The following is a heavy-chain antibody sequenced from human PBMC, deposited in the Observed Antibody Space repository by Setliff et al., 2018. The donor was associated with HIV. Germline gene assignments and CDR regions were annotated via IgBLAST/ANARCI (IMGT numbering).Heavy chain of an antibody. CDR2: IKADGSDK. J-gene: IGHJ4*02. CDR3: ARGHYSSSSG. V-gene: IGHV3-7*03. Sequence: TGGSLRLSCVASGFTIDNYGMGWVRQAPGKGPEWVANIKADGSDKYYVDSVRGRFTISRDNAKNSLFLQMNNLRADDTAVYYCARGHYSSSSGWGQGTLVTVSS. CDR1: GFTIDNYG. D-gene: IGHD6-6*01.